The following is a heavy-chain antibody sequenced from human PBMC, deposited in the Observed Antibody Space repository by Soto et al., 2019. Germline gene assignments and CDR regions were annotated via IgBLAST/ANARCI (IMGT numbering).Heavy chain of an antibody. D-gene: IGHD3-22*01. Sequence: QVELVQSGAEVKKPGSSVKVSCQASEDTFSNYAISWVRQAPGQGLEWMGGIIPIFGTANYAQKFQGRVTITADTSANTVYLELSSLRSEDTAVYYGARTKYDSSAYYYWYLGLWGRGTLVTVSS. CDR1: EDTFSNYA. CDR3: ARTKYDSSAYYYWYLGL. CDR2: IIPIFGTA. V-gene: IGHV1-69*06. J-gene: IGHJ2*01.